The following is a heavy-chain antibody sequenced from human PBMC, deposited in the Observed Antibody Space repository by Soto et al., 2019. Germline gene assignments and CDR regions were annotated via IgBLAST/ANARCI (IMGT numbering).Heavy chain of an antibody. D-gene: IGHD3-10*01. CDR2: ISAYNGNT. Sequence: QVQLVQSGAEVKKPGASVKVSCKASGYTFTSYGLSWVRQSPGQVLDGMGCISAYNGNTNYAQMLQDRVTMTTDTSPRTVYMELRSLRSGDTGVYYCARANWRFTRLTDFDYWGQGTLVTVS. J-gene: IGHJ4*02. V-gene: IGHV1-18*01. CDR1: GYTFTSYG. CDR3: ARANWRFTRLTDFDY.